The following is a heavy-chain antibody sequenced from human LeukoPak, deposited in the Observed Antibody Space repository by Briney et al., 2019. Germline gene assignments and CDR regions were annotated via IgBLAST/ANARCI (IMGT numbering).Heavy chain of an antibody. Sequence: GGSLRLSCAASGFTFSSYGMHWVRQAPGKGLEWVAVIWYDGSNKYYADSVKGRFTISRDNSKNTLYLQMNSLRAEDTAVYHCARDRAVSNAFDIWGQGTMVTVSS. D-gene: IGHD2-8*01. CDR3: ARDRAVSNAFDI. V-gene: IGHV3-33*01. J-gene: IGHJ3*02. CDR1: GFTFSSYG. CDR2: IWYDGSNK.